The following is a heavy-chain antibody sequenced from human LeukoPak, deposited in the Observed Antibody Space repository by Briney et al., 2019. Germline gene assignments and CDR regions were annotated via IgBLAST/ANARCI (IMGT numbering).Heavy chain of an antibody. CDR1: GFTFSSYS. CDR2: FSSSSSYI. J-gene: IGHJ6*03. CDR3: ARWLMTGTYYYYYYMDG. V-gene: IGHV3-21*01. Sequence: PGGSLRLSCAASGFTFSSYSMNWVRQAPRKGMEWVSSFSSSSSYIYYADSVKGRFTISRDNAKNSLYLKMNSLRAEDTAVYYCARWLMTGTYYYYYYMDGWGKGTTVTASS. D-gene: IGHD3-9*01.